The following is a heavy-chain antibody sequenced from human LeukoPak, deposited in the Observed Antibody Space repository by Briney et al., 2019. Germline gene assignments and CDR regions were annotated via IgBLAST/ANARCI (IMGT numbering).Heavy chain of an antibody. CDR1: GGSISGSY. CDR3: ARGIESYGDYGY. CDR2: MYNSGST. J-gene: IGHJ4*02. Sequence: PSETLSLTCTVAGGSISGSYWSWIRQPPGKGLEWIAYMYNSGSTNYNPSLKSRVTISIDTSKNQFSLKLSSLTAADTAIYYCARGIESYGDYGYWGQGILVTVSS. V-gene: IGHV4-59*01. D-gene: IGHD4-17*01.